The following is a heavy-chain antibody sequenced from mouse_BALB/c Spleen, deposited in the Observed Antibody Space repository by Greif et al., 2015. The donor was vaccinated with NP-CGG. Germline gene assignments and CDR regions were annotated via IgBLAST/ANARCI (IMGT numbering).Heavy chain of an antibody. V-gene: IGHV14-3*02. J-gene: IGHJ3*01. Sequence: EVKLVESGAELVKPGASVKLSCTASGFNIKDTYMHWVKQRPEQGLEWIGRIDPANGNTKYDPKFQGKATITADTSSNTACLQRSSLTSEDTAVYYCARNGNFRFAYWGQGTLVTVSA. D-gene: IGHD2-1*01. CDR1: GFNIKDTY. CDR3: ARNGNFRFAY. CDR2: IDPANGNT.